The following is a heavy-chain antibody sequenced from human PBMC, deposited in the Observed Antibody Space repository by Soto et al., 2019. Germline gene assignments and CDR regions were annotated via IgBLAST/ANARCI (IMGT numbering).Heavy chain of an antibody. CDR1: GSNFGDFA. D-gene: IGHD3-3*01. CDR3: AKGRYDFWSPYYFDS. J-gene: IGHJ4*02. Sequence: PGGSLRLSCVGTGSNFGDFAMHWVRQAPGKGLEWVSGITWNSRVLAYADSVKGRFTISRDNARNSLYLQMDSLRDEDTALYYCAKGRYDFWSPYYFDSWGQGTLVTVSS. CDR2: ITWNSRVL. V-gene: IGHV3-9*01.